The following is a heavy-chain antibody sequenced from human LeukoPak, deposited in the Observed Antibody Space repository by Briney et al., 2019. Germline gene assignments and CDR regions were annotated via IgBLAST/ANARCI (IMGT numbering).Heavy chain of an antibody. V-gene: IGHV4-34*01. J-gene: IGHJ4*02. Sequence: SETLSPTCAVYGGSFSGYYWSWIRQPPGKGLEWIGEINHSGSTNYNPSLKSRVTISVDTSKNQFSLKLSSVTAADTAVYYCARAVLRYFDWSYRFDYWGQGTLVTVSS. CDR2: INHSGST. D-gene: IGHD3-9*01. CDR3: ARAVLRYFDWSYRFDY. CDR1: GGSFSGYY.